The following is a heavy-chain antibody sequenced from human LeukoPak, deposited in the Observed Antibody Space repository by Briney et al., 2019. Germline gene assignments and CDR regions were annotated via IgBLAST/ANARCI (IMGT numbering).Heavy chain of an antibody. Sequence: GGSLRLSCAASGFTFSSYAMHWVRQAPGKGLEWVAVISYDGSNKYYADSVKGRFTISRDNSKNTLYLQMNSLRAEDTAVYYCARDLDDYSNDYYYYGMDVWGQGTTVTVSS. V-gene: IGHV3-30-3*01. CDR1: GFTFSSYA. CDR2: ISYDGSNK. CDR3: ARDLDDYSNDYYYYGMDV. D-gene: IGHD4-11*01. J-gene: IGHJ6*02.